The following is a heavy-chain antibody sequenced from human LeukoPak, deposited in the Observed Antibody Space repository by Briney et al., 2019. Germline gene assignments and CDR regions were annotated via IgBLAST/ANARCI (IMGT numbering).Heavy chain of an antibody. CDR1: GVSCSDYY. V-gene: IGHV4-34*10. J-gene: IGHJ4*03. Sequence: SETLSLTCTVSGVSCSDYYCCWVRQTPGKGLEQIGEINHSGYINDSPSLNGRVTLSIDTSRKQFSLNVRSVTVADTGIYYRSRSSTGHCCWGNGVLVTFSS. CDR3: SRSSTGHCC. D-gene: IGHD2-21*02. CDR2: INHSGYI.